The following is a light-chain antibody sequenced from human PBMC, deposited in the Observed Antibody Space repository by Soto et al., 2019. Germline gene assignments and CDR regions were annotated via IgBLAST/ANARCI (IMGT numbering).Light chain of an antibody. J-gene: IGKJ3*01. CDR3: QQYDKRPLT. V-gene: IGKV1-33*01. CDR1: QAISNY. Sequence: DIPLTPSPSSLSASVGDRVTITCQASQAISNYLNWYQQKPGKAPKLLIYDASNLETGVPSRFSGSGSGTDFTFTISSLQPEDIATDYCQQYDKRPLTCGPGTKVDIK. CDR2: DAS.